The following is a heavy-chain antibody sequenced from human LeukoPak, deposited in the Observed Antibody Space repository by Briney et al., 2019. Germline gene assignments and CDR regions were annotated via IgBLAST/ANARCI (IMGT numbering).Heavy chain of an antibody. J-gene: IGHJ5*02. CDR2: IGSGGRTT. CDR1: GFTFSSYE. CDR3: AKGEGDYGWFDP. V-gene: IGHV3-48*03. D-gene: IGHD4-17*01. Sequence: GGSLRLSCAASGFTFSSYEMNWVRQAPGKGLEWVSYIGSGGRTTYYADSVKGRFTISRDNSKNTLYLQMNSLRAEDTAVYYCAKGEGDYGWFDPWGQGTLVTVSS.